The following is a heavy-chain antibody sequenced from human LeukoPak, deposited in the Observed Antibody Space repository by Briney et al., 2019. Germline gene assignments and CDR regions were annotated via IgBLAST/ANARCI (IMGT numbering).Heavy chain of an antibody. CDR1: GGTFSNYA. CDR2: IIPMFGTT. V-gene: IGHV1-69*13. Sequence: ASVKVSCKASGGTFSNYAISWVRQAPGQGLEWMGNIIPMFGTTNNAQKFQGRVTITADESTHTAYMELSRLQSEDTAVYYCAREWADAFEIWGQGTMVTVSS. CDR3: AREWADAFEI. D-gene: IGHD1-26*01. J-gene: IGHJ3*02.